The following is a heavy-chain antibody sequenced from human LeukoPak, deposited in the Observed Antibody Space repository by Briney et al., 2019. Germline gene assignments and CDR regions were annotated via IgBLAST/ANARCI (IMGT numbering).Heavy chain of an antibody. J-gene: IGHJ3*02. CDR3: ARDPGVGATQPEDAFDI. D-gene: IGHD1-26*01. V-gene: IGHV4-34*01. Sequence: SETLSLTCAVYGGSFSGYYWSWIRQPPGKGLEWIGEINHSGSTNYNPSLKSRVTISVDTSKNQFSLKLSSVTAADTAVYYCARDPGVGATQPEDAFDIWGQGTMVTVSS. CDR1: GGSFSGYY. CDR2: INHSGST.